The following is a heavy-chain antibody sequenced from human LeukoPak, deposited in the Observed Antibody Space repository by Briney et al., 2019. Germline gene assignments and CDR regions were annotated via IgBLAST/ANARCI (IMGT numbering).Heavy chain of an antibody. CDR1: GGTFSSDA. Sequence: ASVKVSCKXSGGTFSSDAISWVRQAPRQGLEWMGRIIPIFGTANYSQKFQGRVTITTDESTSTAYMELSSLRSEDTAVYYCARFDSFGGSFDPWGQGTLVTVSS. CDR3: ARFDSFGGSFDP. D-gene: IGHD3-16*01. J-gene: IGHJ5*02. V-gene: IGHV1-69*05. CDR2: IIPIFGTA.